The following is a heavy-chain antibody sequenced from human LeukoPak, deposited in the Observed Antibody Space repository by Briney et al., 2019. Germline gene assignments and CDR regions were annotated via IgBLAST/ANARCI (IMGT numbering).Heavy chain of an antibody. D-gene: IGHD2-2*01. Sequence: GGSLRLSCAASGFIFSSYAMSWVRQAPGKGLEWVSAISGSGGSTYYADSVKGRFTISRDNSKNTLYLQMNSLRAEDTAVYYCAKDRGGLKYCSSTSCSRGLDYWGQGTLVTVSS. CDR2: ISGSGGST. CDR3: AKDRGGLKYCSSTSCSRGLDY. J-gene: IGHJ4*02. CDR1: GFIFSSYA. V-gene: IGHV3-23*01.